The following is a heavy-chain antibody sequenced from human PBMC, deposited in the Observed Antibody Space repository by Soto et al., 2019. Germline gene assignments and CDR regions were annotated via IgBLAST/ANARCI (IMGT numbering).Heavy chain of an antibody. V-gene: IGHV3-30-3*01. Sequence: QVQLVESGGGVVQPGRSLRLSCAASGFTFSSYAMHWDRQAPGKGLEWVAVISYDGSNKYYADSVKGRFTISRDNSKNTLYLQMNSLRAEDTAVYYCARGRIPGTTRLKFDYWGQGTLVTVSS. CDR3: ARGRIPGTTRLKFDY. CDR2: ISYDGSNK. CDR1: GFTFSSYA. D-gene: IGHD1-7*01. J-gene: IGHJ4*02.